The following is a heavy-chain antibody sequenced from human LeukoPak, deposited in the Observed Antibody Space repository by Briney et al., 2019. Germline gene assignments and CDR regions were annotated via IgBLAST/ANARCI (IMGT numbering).Heavy chain of an antibody. CDR1: GFTFSSYG. J-gene: IGHJ4*02. V-gene: IGHV3-33*06. CDR3: AKEWKRWDIVANGFDY. CDR2: IWYDGNNK. Sequence: GGSLRLSCAASGFTFSSYGMHWVRQAPGKGLEWVAVIWYDGNNKYYADSVKGRFTISRDNSKNTLYLQMNSLRTEDTAVYYCAKEWKRWDIVANGFDYWGQGTLVTVSS. D-gene: IGHD5-12*01.